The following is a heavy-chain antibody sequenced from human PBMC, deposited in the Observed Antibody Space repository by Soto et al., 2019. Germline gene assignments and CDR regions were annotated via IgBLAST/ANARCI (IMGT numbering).Heavy chain of an antibody. J-gene: IGHJ4*01. V-gene: IGHV1-24*01. Sequence: GASVKVSCKVSGYTLTELSMHWVRQAPGKGLEWMGGFDPEDGETIYAQKFQGRVTMTEDTSTDTAYMELSSLRPEDTAVYYCATRAYYGDHVLRYFDYWGHGTLVNVSS. D-gene: IGHD4-17*01. CDR2: FDPEDGET. CDR1: GYTLTELS. CDR3: ATRAYYGDHVLRYFDY.